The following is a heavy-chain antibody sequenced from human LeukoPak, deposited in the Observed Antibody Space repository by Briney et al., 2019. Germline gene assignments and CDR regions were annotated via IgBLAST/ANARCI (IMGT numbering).Heavy chain of an antibody. D-gene: IGHD6-13*01. Sequence: AGGSLRLSCAASGFTFSCYSMNWVRQAPGKGLEWVSSISSSSSYIYYADSVKGRFTISRDNAKNSLYLQMNSLRAEDTAVYYCARALGSSLDYWGQGTLVTVSS. CDR2: ISSSSSYI. CDR1: GFTFSCYS. J-gene: IGHJ4*02. CDR3: ARALGSSLDY. V-gene: IGHV3-21*01.